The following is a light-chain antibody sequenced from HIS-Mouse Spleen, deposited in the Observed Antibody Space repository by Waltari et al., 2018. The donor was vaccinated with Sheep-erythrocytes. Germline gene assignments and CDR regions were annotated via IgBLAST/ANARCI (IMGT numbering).Light chain of an antibody. CDR3: QQYYSTLT. Sequence: QSVLTQPPSASGTPGQRVTISCSGSSSNIGSNTVNWYQKLPGTAPKLLIYSNNQRPSGVPDRFSGSGSGTDFTLTISSLQAEDVAVYYCQQYYSTLTFGGGTK. J-gene: IGLJ2*01. CDR1: SSNIGSNT. V-gene: IGLV1-44*01. CDR2: SNN.